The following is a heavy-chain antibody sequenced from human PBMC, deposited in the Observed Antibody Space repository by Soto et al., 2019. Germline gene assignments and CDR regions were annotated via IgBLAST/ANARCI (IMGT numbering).Heavy chain of an antibody. J-gene: IGHJ5*02. CDR3: AKGQERFGVGNWFEP. V-gene: IGHV3-30*18. D-gene: IGHD3-10*01. Sequence: QVQLVESGGGVVQPGRSLRLSCAASGFTFSSYGMHWVRQAPGKGLEWVAVISYDGSNKYYADSVKGRITISRDNSKNTLNLQMNSLRAEATAVYYWAKGQERFGVGNWFEPWDQGTLVTVSS. CDR1: GFTFSSYG. CDR2: ISYDGSNK.